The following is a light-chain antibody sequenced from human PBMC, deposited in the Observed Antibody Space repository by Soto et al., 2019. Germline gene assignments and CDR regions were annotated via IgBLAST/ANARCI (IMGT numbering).Light chain of an antibody. CDR2: AAS. J-gene: IGKJ4*01. CDR1: QSISFN. V-gene: IGKV3-15*01. CDR3: QQYNSGVT. Sequence: EVVMTQSPATLSVSPGERATLSCRASQSISFNVAWYQQKPGQPPRLLIYAASTRATGSPARFSGSASGTEFTLTISSLQSEDYAVYFCQQYNSGVTFGAGTTVDIK.